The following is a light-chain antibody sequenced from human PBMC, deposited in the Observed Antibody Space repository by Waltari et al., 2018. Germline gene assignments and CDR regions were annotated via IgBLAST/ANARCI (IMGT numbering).Light chain of an antibody. V-gene: IGKV3-15*01. CDR2: GAS. CDR3: QQYNNWPFT. CDR1: QSVSSN. Sequence: EIVMTQSPATLSVSPGERATLSCRARQSVSSNLAWYQQKPGQAPRLLSYGASTRATDIPARFSGSGSGTEFTLTISRLQSEDFAVYYCQQYNNWPFTFGGGTKVEIK. J-gene: IGKJ4*01.